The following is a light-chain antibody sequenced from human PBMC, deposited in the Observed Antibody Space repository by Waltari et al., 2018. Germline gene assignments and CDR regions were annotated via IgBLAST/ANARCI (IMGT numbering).Light chain of an antibody. J-gene: IGLJ2*01. V-gene: IGLV2-14*03. CDR3: SSYTSSSTLV. CDR2: DVN. CDR1: SRDIDAYHY. Sequence: QSALTQPAPVSGSPGQSITISCTGTSRDIDAYHYLCWYRQYPGKAPKLIISDVNTRPSGISNRFSGSKSGNTASLTISGLQAEDEADYYCSSYTSSSTLVFGGGTRLTVL.